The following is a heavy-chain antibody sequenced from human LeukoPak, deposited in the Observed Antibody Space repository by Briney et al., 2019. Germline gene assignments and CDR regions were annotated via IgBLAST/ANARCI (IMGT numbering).Heavy chain of an antibody. CDR2: INPNSDGT. CDR1: GYTFTGYY. J-gene: IGHJ4*02. V-gene: IGHV1-2*04. CDR3: ARSGMAAAGYSIDY. D-gene: IGHD6-13*01. Sequence: ASVKVSCKASGYTFTGYYMHWVRQAPGQGLEWMGWINPNSDGTNYAQKFQGWVTMTRDTSISTAYMELSRLRSDDTAVYYCARSGMAAAGYSIDYWGQGTLVTVSS.